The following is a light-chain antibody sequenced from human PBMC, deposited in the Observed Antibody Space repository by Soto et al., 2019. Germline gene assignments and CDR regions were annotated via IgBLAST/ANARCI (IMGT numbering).Light chain of an antibody. CDR3: AAWDDTLNGPYVV. J-gene: IGLJ2*01. CDR1: SSNIGSNS. CDR2: SSN. Sequence: QSVLTQPPSASGTPGQRVTISCSGSSSNIGSNSVNWYQQVPGTAPKLLIYSSNQRPPGVPDRFSGSKSGTSASLAISGLQAEDEADYYCAAWDDTLNGPYVVFGGGTKLTVL. V-gene: IGLV1-44*01.